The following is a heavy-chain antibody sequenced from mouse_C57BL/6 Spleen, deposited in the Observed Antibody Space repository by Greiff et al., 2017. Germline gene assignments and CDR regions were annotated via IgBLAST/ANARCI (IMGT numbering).Heavy chain of an antibody. CDR3: ARQVWPNYFDY. V-gene: IGHV5-4*03. CDR2: ISDGGSYT. D-gene: IGHD2-10*02. CDR1: GFTFSSYA. Sequence: EVKLVESGGGLVKPGGSLKLSCAASGFTFSSYAMSWVRQTPEKRLEWVATISDGGSYTYYPDNVKGRFTISRDNAKNNLYLQMSHLKSEDTAMYYCARQVWPNYFDYWGQGTTLTVSS. J-gene: IGHJ2*01.